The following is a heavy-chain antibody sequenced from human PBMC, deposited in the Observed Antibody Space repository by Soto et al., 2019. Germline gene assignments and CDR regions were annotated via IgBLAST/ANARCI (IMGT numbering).Heavy chain of an antibody. Sequence: PGGSLRLSCAASGFTFSSHWINWIRQTPGKGLEWLAVIKQDGSEKYYVDSVKGRFAVSRDNAKNSAYLQMNSLRVDDTAVYYCARDWYMDYWGQGT. D-gene: IGHD1-20*01. J-gene: IGHJ4*02. V-gene: IGHV3-7*04. CDR3: ARDWYMDY. CDR2: IKQDGSEK. CDR1: GFTFSSHW.